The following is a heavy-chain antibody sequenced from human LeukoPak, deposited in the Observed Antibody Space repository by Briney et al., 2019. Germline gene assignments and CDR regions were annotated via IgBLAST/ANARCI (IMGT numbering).Heavy chain of an antibody. CDR1: GFSLSTSGMC. V-gene: IGHV2-70*11. CDR2: IDWDDDK. J-gene: IGHJ5*02. D-gene: IGHD3-10*01. Sequence: SGPALVKPTQTLTLTCTFSGFSLSTSGMCVSWIRQPPGKALEWLARIDWDDDKYYSTSQKTRLTISKDTSKNHVVLTMTNMDPVDTATYYCARKPMVRGVMGWFDPWGQGTLVTVSS. CDR3: ARKPMVRGVMGWFDP.